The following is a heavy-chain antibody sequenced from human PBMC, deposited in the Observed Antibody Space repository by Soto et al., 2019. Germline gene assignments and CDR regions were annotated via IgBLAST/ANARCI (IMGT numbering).Heavy chain of an antibody. V-gene: IGHV3-21*01. CDR3: ARETGYTSRWTNWFDP. CDR2: ISSSGSYQ. J-gene: IGHJ5*02. D-gene: IGHD6-13*01. Sequence: GGSRRLSCAASGFTFSTYTMNWVRQAPGKGLEWVSSISSSGSYQYSAGSVKGRFTISRDNAKNSLSLQMNSLRAEDTAVYYCARETGYTSRWTNWFDPWGQGTLVTVSS. CDR1: GFTFSTYT.